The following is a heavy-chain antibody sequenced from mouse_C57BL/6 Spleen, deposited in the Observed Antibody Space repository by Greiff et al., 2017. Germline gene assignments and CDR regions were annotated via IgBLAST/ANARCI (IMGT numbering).Heavy chain of an antibody. D-gene: IGHD4-1*02. CDR1: GFSFNTYA. CDR2: IRSKSNNYAT. V-gene: IGHV10-1*01. CDR3: VRQSPTGFDY. Sequence: EVQLVESGGGLVQPKGSLKLSCAASGFSFNTYAMNWVRQAPGKGLEWVARIRSKSNNYATYYADSVKDRFTISRDDSESMLYLQMNNLKTEDTAMYYCVRQSPTGFDYWGQGTTLTVSS. J-gene: IGHJ2*01.